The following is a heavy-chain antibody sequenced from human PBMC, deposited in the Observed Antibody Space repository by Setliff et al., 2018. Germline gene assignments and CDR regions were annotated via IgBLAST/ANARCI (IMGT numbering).Heavy chain of an antibody. Sequence: PGGSLRLSCAASGFTFSNAWMSWVRQAPGKGLEWVGRIKKRVDGGEKYYVGSVKGRFTISRDNANNLLYLHMSSLRAEDTAVYYCARDFSTGSSSWGQGTLVTVSS. CDR1: GFTFSNAW. J-gene: IGHJ5*02. CDR3: ARDFSTGSSS. CDR2: IKKRVDGGEK. D-gene: IGHD2-8*02. V-gene: IGHV3-7*03.